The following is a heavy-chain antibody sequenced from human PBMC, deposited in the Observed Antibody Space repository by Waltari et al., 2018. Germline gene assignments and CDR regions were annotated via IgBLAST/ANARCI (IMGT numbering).Heavy chain of an antibody. J-gene: IGHJ6*02. D-gene: IGHD6-13*01. Sequence: QVQLQESGPGLVKPSQTLSLTCTVSGGSISSGSYYWSWIRQPAGKGLEWIGRIYTSGSTNHNPPRKIRGTISVDTSKNQFSLKLSSVTAADTAVYYCARVRLYSSSSYGMDVWGQGTTVTVSS. CDR3: ARVRLYSSSSYGMDV. V-gene: IGHV4-61*02. CDR1: GGSISSGSYY. CDR2: IYTSGST.